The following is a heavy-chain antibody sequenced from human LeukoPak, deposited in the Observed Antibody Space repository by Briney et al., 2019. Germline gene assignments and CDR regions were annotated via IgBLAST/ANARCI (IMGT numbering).Heavy chain of an antibody. CDR2: ISYDGSNK. V-gene: IGHV3-30-3*01. Sequence: GGSLRLSCAASGFTFSSYAMHWVRQAPGKGLEWVAVISYDGSNKYHADSVKGRFTISRDNSKNTLYLQMNSLRAEDTAVYYCVRDLLLWPRGAFDYWGQGTLVTVSS. J-gene: IGHJ4*02. CDR1: GFTFSSYA. CDR3: VRDLLLWPRGAFDY. D-gene: IGHD2-21*01.